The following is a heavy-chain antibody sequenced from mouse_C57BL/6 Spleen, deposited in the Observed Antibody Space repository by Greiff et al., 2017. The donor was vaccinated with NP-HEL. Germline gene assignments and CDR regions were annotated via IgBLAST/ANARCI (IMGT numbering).Heavy chain of an antibody. V-gene: IGHV1-63*01. CDR1: GYTFTNYW. J-gene: IGHJ2*01. Sequence: VQLQQSGAELVRPGTSVKMSCKASGYTFTNYWIGWAKQRPGHGLEWIGDIYPGGGYTNYNEKFKGKAALTADKSSSTAYMQFSSLTSEDSAIYYCARRVRPGDFDYLGQGTTLTVSS. D-gene: IGHD2-14*01. CDR2: IYPGGGYT. CDR3: ARRVRPGDFDY.